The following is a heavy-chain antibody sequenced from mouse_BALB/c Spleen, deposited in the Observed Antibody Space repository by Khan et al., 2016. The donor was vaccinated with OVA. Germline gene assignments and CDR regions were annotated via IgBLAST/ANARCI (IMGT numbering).Heavy chain of an antibody. J-gene: IGHJ2*01. Sequence: VQLQESGTELAKPGASVKMSCKASGYTFTTYWMHWVNQRPGQGLEWIGYINPTSGYTDYKEKFKDKATLSADKSSSTAYMQLSSLTSEDSAVYYGARDRIDYWGQGTTLTVSS. V-gene: IGHV1-7*01. CDR3: ARDRIDY. CDR2: INPTSGYT. CDR1: GYTFTTYW.